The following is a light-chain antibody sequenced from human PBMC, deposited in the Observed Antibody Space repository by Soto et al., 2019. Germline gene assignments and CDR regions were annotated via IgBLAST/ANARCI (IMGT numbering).Light chain of an antibody. CDR3: QQRSNWPPVIT. CDR1: KSVSSS. V-gene: IGKV3-11*01. J-gene: IGKJ5*01. Sequence: EIVLTQSPATLSLSPGERAPLPSRASKSVSSSLAWYQQKPGQAPRLLIYDASNRATGIPARFSGSGSGTDFTLTISSLEPEDFAVYYCQQRSNWPPVITFGQGTRLEIK. CDR2: DAS.